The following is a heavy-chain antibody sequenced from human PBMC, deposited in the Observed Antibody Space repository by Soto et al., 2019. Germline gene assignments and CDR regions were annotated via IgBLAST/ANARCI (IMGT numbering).Heavy chain of an antibody. CDR2: MNPNSGNT. V-gene: IGHV1-8*01. CDR1: GYTFTSYD. Sequence: ALVKVSCKASGYTFTSYDINWVRQATGQGLEWMGWMNPNSGNTGYAQKFQGRVTMTRNTSISTAYMELSSLRSEDTAVYYCARGLIAAAGTRFDPWGQGTLVTVSS. D-gene: IGHD6-13*01. CDR3: ARGLIAAAGTRFDP. J-gene: IGHJ5*02.